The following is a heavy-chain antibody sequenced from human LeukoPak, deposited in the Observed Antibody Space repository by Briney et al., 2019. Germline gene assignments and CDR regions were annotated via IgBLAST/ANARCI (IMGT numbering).Heavy chain of an antibody. Sequence: SETLSLTCAVYGGSFSGYYWSWIRQPPGKGLEWIGEINHSGSTNYNPSLKSRVTISVDTSKNQFSLKLSPVTAADTAVYYCARGLSYCGGDCYGWLLRLNTPGFDYWGQGTLVTVSS. CDR1: GGSFSGYY. D-gene: IGHD2-21*02. CDR2: INHSGST. J-gene: IGHJ4*02. V-gene: IGHV4-34*01. CDR3: ARGLSYCGGDCYGWLLRLNTPGFDY.